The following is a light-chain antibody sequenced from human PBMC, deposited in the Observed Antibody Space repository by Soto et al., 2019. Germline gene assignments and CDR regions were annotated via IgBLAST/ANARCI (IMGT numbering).Light chain of an antibody. CDR2: EVS. J-gene: IGLJ3*02. V-gene: IGLV2-14*01. Sequence: QSALTQPASVSGSPGQSITISCTGTSSDVGNYNYVSWYQQHPGKAPKLMIYEVSNRPSGVSNRFSGSKSGTTASLTISGLQAEDEADYYCSSYTSSSTWVFGGGTKVTVL. CDR1: SSDVGNYNY. CDR3: SSYTSSSTWV.